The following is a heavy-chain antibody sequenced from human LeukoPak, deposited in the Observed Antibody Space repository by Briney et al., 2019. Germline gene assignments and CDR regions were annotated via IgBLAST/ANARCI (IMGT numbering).Heavy chain of an antibody. Sequence: ASVKVSCKASGYTFTGYYMHWLRQAPGQGLEWMGWINPNSGGTNYAQKFQGRVTMTRDTSISTAYMELSRLRSDDTAVYYCARLCSSSWYYFDYWGQGTLVTVSS. CDR3: ARLCSSSWYYFDY. V-gene: IGHV1-2*02. D-gene: IGHD6-13*01. J-gene: IGHJ4*02. CDR2: INPNSGGT. CDR1: GYTFTGYY.